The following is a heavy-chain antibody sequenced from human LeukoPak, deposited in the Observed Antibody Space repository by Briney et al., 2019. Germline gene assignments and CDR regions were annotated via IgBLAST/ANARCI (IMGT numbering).Heavy chain of an antibody. Sequence: GGSLRLSCAASGFTFSSYGMSWVRQAPGKGLEWVSAISGSGGSTYYADSVKGRFTISRDNSKNTLYLQMNSLRAEDTAVYYCAKDLRASRRPRFDYWGQGTLVTVSS. J-gene: IGHJ4*02. CDR2: ISGSGGST. CDR3: AKDLRASRRPRFDY. V-gene: IGHV3-23*01. CDR1: GFTFSSYG.